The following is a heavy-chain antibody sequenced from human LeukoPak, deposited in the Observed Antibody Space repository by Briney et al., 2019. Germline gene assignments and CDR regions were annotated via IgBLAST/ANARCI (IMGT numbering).Heavy chain of an antibody. V-gene: IGHV4-30-4*01. CDR1: GASITDSGYY. CDR3: ARGGPYGDPYTF. D-gene: IGHD4-17*01. CDR2: VPFRGGT. J-gene: IGHJ4*02. Sequence: SETLSLTCSVSGASITDSGYYWSWIRQPPGKGLELIGFVPFRGGTYYSPSLMSRVTISQDTSKNQFSLSLTSVTAAHTAVYFCARGGPYGDPYTFWGQGRMIAVS.